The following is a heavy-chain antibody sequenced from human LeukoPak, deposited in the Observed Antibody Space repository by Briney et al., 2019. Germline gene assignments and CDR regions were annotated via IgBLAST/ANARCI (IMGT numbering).Heavy chain of an antibody. V-gene: IGHV1-2*02. CDR3: ARDPDCSGGSCYSIATELIDY. D-gene: IGHD2-15*01. J-gene: IGHJ4*02. Sequence: ASVKVSCKASGYTFTGYYMHWVRQAPGQGLEWMGWINPNSGGTNYAQKFQGRVTMTRDTSISTAYMELSRLRSDDTAVYYCARDPDCSGGSCYSIATELIDYWGQGTLVTVSS. CDR2: INPNSGGT. CDR1: GYTFTGYY.